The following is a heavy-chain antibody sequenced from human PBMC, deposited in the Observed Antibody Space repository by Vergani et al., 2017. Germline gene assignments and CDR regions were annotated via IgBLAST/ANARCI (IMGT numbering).Heavy chain of an antibody. Sequence: EVQLVESGGGLAQPGRSLRRSCAASGFTFDDYALHWVRQAPGKGLEWVSGISWNSNSIGYADSVKGRFTISRDNAKNSLYLQMNSLRAEDTALYYCVHGPLYSSGWWWGAFDIWGQGTMVTVSS. CDR1: GFTFDDYA. CDR2: ISWNSNSI. V-gene: IGHV3-9*01. CDR3: VHGPLYSSGWWWGAFDI. D-gene: IGHD3-22*01. J-gene: IGHJ3*02.